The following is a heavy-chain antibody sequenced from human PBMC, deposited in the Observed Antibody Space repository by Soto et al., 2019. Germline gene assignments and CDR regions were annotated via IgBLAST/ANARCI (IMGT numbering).Heavy chain of an antibody. J-gene: IGHJ2*01. CDR2: ISWNSGSI. D-gene: IGHD4-17*01. Sequence: EVQLVESGGGLVQPGRSLRLSCAASGFTFDDYAMHWVRQAPGKGLEWVSGISWNSGSIGYADSVKGRFTISRDNAKNSLYLQMNSLRAEDTALYYCAKDMSSFYGDYAFGLWGRGTLVTVSS. CDR1: GFTFDDYA. CDR3: AKDMSSFYGDYAFGL. V-gene: IGHV3-9*01.